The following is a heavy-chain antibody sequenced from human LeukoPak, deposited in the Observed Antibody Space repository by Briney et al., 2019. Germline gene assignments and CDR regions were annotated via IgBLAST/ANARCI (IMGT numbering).Heavy chain of an antibody. CDR2: IIPIFGTA. J-gene: IGHJ6*03. CDR3: ARGSWGPYCSSTSCYGRDYYHYYMDV. Sequence: SVKVSCKASGGTFSSYAISWVRQAPGQGLEWMGGIIPIFGTANYAQKFQGRVTITADESTSTAYMELSSLRSEDTAVYYCARGSWGPYCSSTSCYGRDYYHYYMDVWGKGTTVTVSS. D-gene: IGHD2-2*01. CDR1: GGTFSSYA. V-gene: IGHV1-69*13.